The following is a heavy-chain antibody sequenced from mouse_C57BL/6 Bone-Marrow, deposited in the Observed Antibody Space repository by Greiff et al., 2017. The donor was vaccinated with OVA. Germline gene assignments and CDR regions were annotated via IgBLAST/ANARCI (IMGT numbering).Heavy chain of an antibody. D-gene: IGHD4-1*01. CDR2: IDPENGDT. CDR1: GFNIKDDY. Sequence: EVQLQQSGAELVRPGASVKLSCTASGFNIKDDYMHWVKQRPEQGLEWIGWIDPENGDTEYASKFQGKATITADTSSNTAYLQLSSLTSEDTAVYYCTTEGLGIAYWGQGTLVTVSA. J-gene: IGHJ3*01. V-gene: IGHV14-4*01. CDR3: TTEGLGIAY.